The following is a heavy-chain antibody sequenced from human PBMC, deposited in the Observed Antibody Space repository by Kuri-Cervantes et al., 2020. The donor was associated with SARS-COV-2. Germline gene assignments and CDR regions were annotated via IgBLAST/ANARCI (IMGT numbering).Heavy chain of an antibody. D-gene: IGHD4/OR15-4a*01. CDR1: GGSFSGYY. CDR3: ARDPNANHNNWFDP. J-gene: IGHJ5*02. V-gene: IGHV4-34*01. Sequence: SETLSLTCAVYGGSFSGYYWSWIRQPPGKGLEWIGEINHSGGTNYNPSLKSRVTISVDTSKNQFSLKLSSVTTADTAVYYCARDPNANHNNWFDPWGQGTLVTVSS. CDR2: INHSGGT.